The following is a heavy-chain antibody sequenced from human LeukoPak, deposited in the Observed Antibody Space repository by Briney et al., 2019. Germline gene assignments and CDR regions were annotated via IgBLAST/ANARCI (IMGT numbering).Heavy chain of an antibody. CDR2: ISWDGGST. D-gene: IGHD6-6*01. CDR1: GFTFDDYA. V-gene: IGHV3-43D*03. J-gene: IGHJ6*03. Sequence: GGSLRLSCAASGFTFDDYAMHWVRHAPGKGLEWVSLISWDGGSTYYADSVKGRFTISRDNSKNSLYLQMNSLRAEDTALYYCAKEGIGREQLVRYYYYYYMDVWGKGTTVTVSS. CDR3: AKEGIGREQLVRYYYYYYMDV.